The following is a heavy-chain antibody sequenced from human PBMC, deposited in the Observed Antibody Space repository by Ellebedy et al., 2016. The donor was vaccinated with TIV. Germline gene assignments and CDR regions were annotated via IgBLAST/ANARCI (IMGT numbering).Heavy chain of an antibody. CDR2: VSYDGAKK. Sequence: GGSLRLSXAASGFSLSSYWMHWVRQAPGKGLEWVAVVSYDGAKKYYGDFVKGRFTISRDNSKNTMYLHLNSLTTADTALYYCAKEGDSGSHNTYYFDSWGQGTLVTVSS. V-gene: IGHV3-30*18. J-gene: IGHJ4*02. D-gene: IGHD1-26*01. CDR3: AKEGDSGSHNTYYFDS. CDR1: GFSLSSYW.